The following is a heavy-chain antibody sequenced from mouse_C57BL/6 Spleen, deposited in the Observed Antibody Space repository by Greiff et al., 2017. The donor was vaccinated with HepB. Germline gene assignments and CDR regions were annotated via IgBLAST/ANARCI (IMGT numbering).Heavy chain of an antibody. V-gene: IGHV10-1*01. J-gene: IGHJ4*01. CDR1: GFSFNTYA. CDR3: VRSPTVGDYAMDY. CDR2: IRSKSNNYAT. D-gene: IGHD1-1*01. Sequence: EVNVVESGGGLVQPKGSLKLSCAASGFSFNTYAMNWVRQAPGKGLEWVARIRSKSNNYATYYADSVKDRFTISRDDSESMLYLQMNNLKTEDTAMYYCVRSPTVGDYAMDYWGQGTSVTVSS.